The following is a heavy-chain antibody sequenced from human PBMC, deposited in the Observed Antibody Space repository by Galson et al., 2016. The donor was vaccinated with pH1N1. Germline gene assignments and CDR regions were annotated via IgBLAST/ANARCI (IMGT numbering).Heavy chain of an antibody. CDR3: ARAKGGFCSGGRCYDYYGMDV. J-gene: IGHJ6*02. D-gene: IGHD2-15*01. Sequence: SVKVSCKASGGTFSSSAFSWVRQAPGQGLEWMGGIIPIFGPANYAQMFQGRVTITADESTTTVYMELSSVRSEDTAVYHCARAKGGFCSGGRCYDYYGMDVWGQGTTVTVSS. CDR2: IIPIFGPA. V-gene: IGHV1-69*13. CDR1: GGTFSSSA.